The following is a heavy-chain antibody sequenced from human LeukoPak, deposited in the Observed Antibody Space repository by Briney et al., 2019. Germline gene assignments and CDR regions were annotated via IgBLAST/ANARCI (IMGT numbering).Heavy chain of an antibody. CDR2: IYYSGST. V-gene: IGHV4-39*01. D-gene: IGHD6-19*01. J-gene: IGHJ6*02. Sequence: KSSETLSLTCTVSGGSISSSSYYWGWIRQPPGKGLEWIGSIYYSGSTYYNPSLKSRVTISVDTSKNQFSLKLSSVTAADTAVYYCARHEEWLDGYYYYGMDVWGQGTTVTGSS. CDR1: GGSISSSSYY. CDR3: ARHEEWLDGYYYYGMDV.